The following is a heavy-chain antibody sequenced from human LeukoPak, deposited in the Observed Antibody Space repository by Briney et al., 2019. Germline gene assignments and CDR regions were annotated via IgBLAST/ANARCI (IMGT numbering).Heavy chain of an antibody. CDR2: INHSGST. CDR3: ARGDDIMITFGGVIYDY. V-gene: IGHV4-34*01. CDR1: GGSFSGYY. Sequence: SETLSLTCAVYGGSFSGYYWSWIRQPPGKGLEWSGEINHSGSTNYNPSLKSRVTISVDTSKHQFSLKLSSVTAADTAVYYCARGDDIMITFGGVIYDYWGQGTLVTVSS. J-gene: IGHJ4*02. D-gene: IGHD3-16*02.